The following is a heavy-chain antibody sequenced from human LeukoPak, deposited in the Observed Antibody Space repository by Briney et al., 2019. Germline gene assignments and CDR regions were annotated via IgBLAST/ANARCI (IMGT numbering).Heavy chain of an antibody. D-gene: IGHD3-3*01. V-gene: IGHV1-8*01. CDR3: ARGPYYDFWSGYYIGWFDP. J-gene: IGHJ5*02. CDR1: GYTFTSYD. Sequence: ASVKVSCKASGYTFTSYDINWVRQATGQGLEWMGWVNPNSGNTGYAQKFQGRVTITRNTSISTAYMELSSLRSEDTAVYYCARGPYYDFWSGYYIGWFDPWGQGTLVTVSS. CDR2: VNPNSGNT.